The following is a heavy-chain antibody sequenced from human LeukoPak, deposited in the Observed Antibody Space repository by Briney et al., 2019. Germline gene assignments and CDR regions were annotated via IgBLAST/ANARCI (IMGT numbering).Heavy chain of an antibody. D-gene: IGHD1-26*01. J-gene: IGHJ4*02. V-gene: IGHV3-23*01. CDR3: GRDGGSYLQPTDY. Sequence: PGGSLCLSYGVCGFNLTTLAMLCAGHTPGRGLVWVSSITGRGDSTYYTDSVKGRFTISRDNSKNTLYLQMHSVIDADTAVYHCGRDGGSYLQPTDYWGQGTLVTVSS. CDR1: GFNLTTLA. CDR2: ITGRGDST.